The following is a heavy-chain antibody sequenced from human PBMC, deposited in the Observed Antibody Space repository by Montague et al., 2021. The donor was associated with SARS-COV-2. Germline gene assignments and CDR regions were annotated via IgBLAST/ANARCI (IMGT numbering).Heavy chain of an antibody. J-gene: IGHJ4*02. CDR1: GVSISSYY. V-gene: IGHV4-59*01. CDR2: IYYTGST. D-gene: IGHD3-22*01. CDR3: ARGRDGYYHRSALFDY. Sequence: SETLSLTCTVSGVSISSYYLIWIRQPPGKGLEWIGYIYYTGSTNYNPSPKSRVTISVDTSKNQFSLKLTSVTAADTAVYYCARGRDGYYHRSALFDYWGQGTLVTVSS.